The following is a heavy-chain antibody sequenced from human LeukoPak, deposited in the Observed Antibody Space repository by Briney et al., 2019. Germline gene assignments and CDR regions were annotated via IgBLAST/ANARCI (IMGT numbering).Heavy chain of an antibody. CDR3: AKENIAARPDYYYYYGMDV. V-gene: IGHV3-30*18. CDR2: ISDDGSNK. CDR1: GFTFSSYG. D-gene: IGHD6-6*01. Sequence: GRSLRLSCAASGFTFSSYGMHWVRQAPGKGLEWVAVISDDGSNKYYADSVKGRFTISRDNSKNTLYLQMNSLRAEDTAVYYCAKENIAARPDYYYYYGMDVWGQGTTVTVSS. J-gene: IGHJ6*02.